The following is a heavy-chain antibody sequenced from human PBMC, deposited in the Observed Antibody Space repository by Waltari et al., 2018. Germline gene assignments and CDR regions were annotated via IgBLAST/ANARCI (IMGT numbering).Heavy chain of an antibody. CDR2: INPNIGAT. CDR1: GYRSATYY. J-gene: IGHJ6*03. Sequence: QVHLVQSGADLTKPGASVQVSCEASGYRSATYYIHGVRQTPGQGLEWMGRINPNIGATNYAQRFQGRVTLTRDTAINTAYMELRGLRFDDTAVYFCARDLSWYFYMDIWGKGTAVTVSS. V-gene: IGHV1-2*06. CDR3: ARDLSWYFYMDI.